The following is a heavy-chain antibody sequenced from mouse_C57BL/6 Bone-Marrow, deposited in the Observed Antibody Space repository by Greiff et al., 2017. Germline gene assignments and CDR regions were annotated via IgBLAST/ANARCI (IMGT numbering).Heavy chain of an antibody. D-gene: IGHD6-1*01. CDR3: ARPLSQSPYAMDD. J-gene: IGHJ4*01. V-gene: IGHV5-17*01. CDR1: GFTFSDYG. CDR2: ISSGSSTI. Sequence: EVQGVESGGGLVKPGGSLKLSCAASGFTFSDYGMHWVRQAPEKGLEWVAYISSGSSTIYYADTVKGRFTITRDKAKNTLFLQRTSLRSEDTAMYYCARPLSQSPYAMDDWGQGTSVTVSS.